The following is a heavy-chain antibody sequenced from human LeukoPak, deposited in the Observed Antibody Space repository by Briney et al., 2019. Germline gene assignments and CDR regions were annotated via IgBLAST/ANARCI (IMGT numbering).Heavy chain of an antibody. CDR1: GFTFSDYY. CDR3: ARGGFYDFWTGYDPD. D-gene: IGHD3-3*01. CDR2: ISNSGSTR. V-gene: IGHV3-11*04. Sequence: GGSLRLSCAASGFTFSDYYMNWIRQAPGRGLEWISYISNSGSTRYYADSVKGRFTISRDNAKNSLYLQMNSLRAEDTAMYYCARGGFYDFWTGYDPDWGQGSLVTVSS. J-gene: IGHJ4*02.